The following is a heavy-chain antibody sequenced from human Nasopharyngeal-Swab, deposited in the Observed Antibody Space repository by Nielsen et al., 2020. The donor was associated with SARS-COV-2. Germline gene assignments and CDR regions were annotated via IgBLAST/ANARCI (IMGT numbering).Heavy chain of an antibody. Sequence: SLKISCAASGFTFDDYAMHWVRQAPGKGLEWVSGISWNSGSIGYADSVKGRFTTSRDNAKNSLYLQMNSLRAEDTALYYCAKETDLGSSFDYWGQGTLVTVSS. CDR2: ISWNSGSI. D-gene: IGHD6-19*01. CDR1: GFTFDDYA. V-gene: IGHV3-9*01. J-gene: IGHJ4*02. CDR3: AKETDLGSSFDY.